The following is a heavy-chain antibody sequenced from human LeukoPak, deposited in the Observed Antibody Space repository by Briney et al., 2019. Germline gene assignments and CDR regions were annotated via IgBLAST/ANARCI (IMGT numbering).Heavy chain of an antibody. D-gene: IGHD5-24*01. CDR3: VREARESGGFDY. CDR1: GFTFSSYG. CDR2: VRNDGTNK. Sequence: GGSLRLSCAASGFTFSSYGIHWVRQAPGKGLEWVAFVRNDGTNKHYADSVKGRFTISRDNSKNTVYLQMNSLRAEDTAVYYCVREARESGGFDYWGQGTLVTVSS. J-gene: IGHJ4*02. V-gene: IGHV3-30*02.